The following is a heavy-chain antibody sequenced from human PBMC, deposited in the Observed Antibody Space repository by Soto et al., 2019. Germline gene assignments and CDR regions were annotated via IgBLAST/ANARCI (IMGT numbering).Heavy chain of an antibody. CDR3: ARGLYTITIFGVVIGPPSSMDV. V-gene: IGHV4-34*01. Sequence: SETLSLTCAVCGGSFSGYYWSWIRQPPGKGLEWIGEINHSGSTNYNPSLKSRVTISVDTSKNQFSLKLSSVTAADTAVYYCARGLYTITIFGVVIGPPSSMDVWGQGTTVTVSS. D-gene: IGHD3-3*01. J-gene: IGHJ6*02. CDR1: GGSFSGYY. CDR2: INHSGST.